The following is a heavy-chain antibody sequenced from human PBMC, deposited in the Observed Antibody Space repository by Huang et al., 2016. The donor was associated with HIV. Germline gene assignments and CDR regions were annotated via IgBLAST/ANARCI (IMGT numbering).Heavy chain of an antibody. D-gene: IGHD6-13*01. CDR3: AKGGHPRTIAAAAY. J-gene: IGHJ4*02. Sequence: QVQLVESGGGVVQPGRSLRLSCAASGFTFISYGMHWVRQAPGKGLEWVEVISYDGSNKYYADAVKGRFTISRDNSKNTLYLQMNSLRAEDTAVYYCAKGGHPRTIAAAAYWGQGTLVTVSS. CDR2: ISYDGSNK. V-gene: IGHV3-30*18. CDR1: GFTFISYG.